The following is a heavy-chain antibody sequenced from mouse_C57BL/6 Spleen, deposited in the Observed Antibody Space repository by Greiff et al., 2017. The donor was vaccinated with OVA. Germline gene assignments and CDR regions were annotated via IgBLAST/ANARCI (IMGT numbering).Heavy chain of an antibody. Sequence: EVQLHQSVAELVRPGASVKLSCTASGFTIKNTYMHWVKQRPEQGLEWIGRIDPANGNTKYAPKLPGKATITAAKSSNTAYLQLSSLTSDDTAIYYCARREIYAGDFDYWGQGTTLTVSS. D-gene: IGHD6-5*01. CDR2: IDPANGNT. V-gene: IGHV14-3*01. CDR3: ARREIYAGDFDY. CDR1: GFTIKNTY. J-gene: IGHJ2*01.